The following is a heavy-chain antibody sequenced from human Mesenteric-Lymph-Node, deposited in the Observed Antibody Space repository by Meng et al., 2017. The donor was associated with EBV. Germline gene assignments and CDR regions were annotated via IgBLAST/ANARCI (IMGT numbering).Heavy chain of an antibody. D-gene: IGHD1-26*01. CDR3: ARGEIVRGEWYFDL. CDR2: IYHGGST. J-gene: IGHJ2*01. CDR1: GGSRSSSDW. V-gene: IGHV4-4*02. Sequence: VQLSESAPVLLAPSGPLSLTSLVSGGSRSSSDWCWWARQSREKGLEWVGVIYHGGSTNYNPSLKSRVTMSVDNSQNQFSLKLTSVTAADRAIYSCARGEIVRGEWYFDLWGRGTLVTVSS.